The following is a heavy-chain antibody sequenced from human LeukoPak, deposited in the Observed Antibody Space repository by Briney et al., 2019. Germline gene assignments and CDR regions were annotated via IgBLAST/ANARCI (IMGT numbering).Heavy chain of an antibody. V-gene: IGHV4-59*07. J-gene: IGHJ4*02. CDR3: ARVSPDILTIDY. Sequence: SDPLSLTCTVSGVSISSYYWRWMRPPPGKGLEWIGYLYYSGSTNYNPSLKSRVTISVDTSKNQFSLKLSSVTAADTAVYYCARVSPDILTIDYWGQGTLVTVSS. CDR1: GVSISSYY. CDR2: LYYSGST. D-gene: IGHD3-9*01.